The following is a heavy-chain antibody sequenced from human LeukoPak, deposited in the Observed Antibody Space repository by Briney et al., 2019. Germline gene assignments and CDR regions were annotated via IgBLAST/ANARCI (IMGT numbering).Heavy chain of an antibody. CDR1: GFTFSGYS. D-gene: IGHD3-22*01. CDR2: FGTRSTSV. Sequence: GGSLRLSCTASGFTFSGYSMNWIRQAPGKGLEWVSSFGTRSTSVYHAGSVKGRFAISRDNAENSLYLQMNSLRAEVTALYYCAREVSEGFDFWGQGTLVTVSS. CDR3: AREVSEGFDF. V-gene: IGHV3-21*01. J-gene: IGHJ4*02.